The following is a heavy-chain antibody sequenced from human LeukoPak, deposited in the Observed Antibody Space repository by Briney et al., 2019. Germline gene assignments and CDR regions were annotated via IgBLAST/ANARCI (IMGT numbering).Heavy chain of an antibody. CDR3: ARGTRIAARPCAFDI. V-gene: IGHV4-30-4*07. Sequence: SETLSLTCAVSGGSISRGGYSWSWIRQPPGKGLEWIGYIYYSGSTYYNPSLKSRVTISVDTSKNQFSLKLSSVTAADTAVYYCARGTRIAARPCAFDIWGQGTMVTVSS. CDR2: IYYSGST. D-gene: IGHD6-6*01. J-gene: IGHJ3*02. CDR1: GGSISRGGYS.